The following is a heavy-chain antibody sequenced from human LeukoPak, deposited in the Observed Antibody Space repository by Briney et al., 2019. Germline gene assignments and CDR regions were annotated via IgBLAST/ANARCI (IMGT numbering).Heavy chain of an antibody. CDR2: ISYDGSNK. J-gene: IGHJ4*02. Sequence: GGSLRLSCAASGFTFSSYGMHWVRQAPGKGLEWVAVISYDGSNKYYADSVKGRFTISRDNSKNTLYLQMNSLRAEDTAVYYCARARLSVWFGELSLGYWGQGTLVTVSS. CDR3: ARARLSVWFGELSLGY. CDR1: GFTFSSYG. D-gene: IGHD3-10*01. V-gene: IGHV3-30*03.